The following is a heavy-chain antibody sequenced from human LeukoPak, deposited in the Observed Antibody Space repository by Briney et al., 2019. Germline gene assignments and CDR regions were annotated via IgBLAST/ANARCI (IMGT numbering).Heavy chain of an antibody. D-gene: IGHD5-18*01. CDR3: ARARHNYGDSDY. Sequence: SETLSLTCAVSGYSISSGYYWGWIRQPPGKGLEWIGTIYHNGNTYYNPSLNSRATISVDTSRNQFSLELSSVTAADTAVFYCARARHNYGDSDYWGQGTLVTVSS. CDR2: IYHNGNT. J-gene: IGHJ4*02. V-gene: IGHV4-38-2*01. CDR1: GYSISSGYY.